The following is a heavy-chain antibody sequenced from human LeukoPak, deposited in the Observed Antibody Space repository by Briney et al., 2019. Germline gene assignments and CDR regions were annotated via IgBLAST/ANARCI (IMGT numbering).Heavy chain of an antibody. Sequence: SVKVSCKASGGTFSSYAISWVRQAPGQGLEWMGRIIPILGIANYAQKFQGRVTIIADKSTSTAYMELSSLRSEDTAVYYCARESGGSYSPGYDYWGQGTLVTVSS. J-gene: IGHJ4*02. D-gene: IGHD1-26*01. CDR3: ARESGGSYSPGYDY. CDR2: IIPILGIA. CDR1: GGTFSSYA. V-gene: IGHV1-69*04.